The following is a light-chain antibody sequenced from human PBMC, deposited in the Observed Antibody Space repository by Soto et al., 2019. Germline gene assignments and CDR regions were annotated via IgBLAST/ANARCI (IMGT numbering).Light chain of an antibody. J-gene: IGKJ4*01. Sequence: DLQMTQSPSSLSASVGERVTITCRASQSISNYLNWYQQTPGKAPKLLIYAASSLQSGVPSRFSGSGSGTDFTLTINGLQPEDFATYYCQQSYSNPRLTFGGGTKVEIK. CDR2: AAS. CDR1: QSISNY. V-gene: IGKV1-39*01. CDR3: QQSYSNPRLT.